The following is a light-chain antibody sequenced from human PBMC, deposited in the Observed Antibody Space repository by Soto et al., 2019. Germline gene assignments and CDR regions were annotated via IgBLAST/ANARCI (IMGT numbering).Light chain of an antibody. CDR1: QGIRDD. CDR3: LQEYNYPYT. V-gene: IGKV1-6*01. J-gene: IGKJ2*01. CDR2: AAS. Sequence: AIQMTQSPSSLSASVGDRVTITCRASQGIRDDLGWYQQKPGKAPKLLIYAASSLQSGVPSRFSGSGSGTDFTLTIISLQPEDFATYYCLQEYNYPYTFGQGTKLEIK.